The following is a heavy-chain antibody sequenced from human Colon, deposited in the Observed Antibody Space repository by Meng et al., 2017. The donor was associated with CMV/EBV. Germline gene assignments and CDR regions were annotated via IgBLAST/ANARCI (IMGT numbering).Heavy chain of an antibody. CDR3: ARDYTSGYYPYYYYGMDV. V-gene: IGHV4-61*01. J-gene: IGHJ6*02. D-gene: IGHD3-3*01. CDR2: IYYSGST. Sequence: SETLSLTCTVSGGSVSSGSYDWSWIRQPPGKGLEWIGYIYYSGSTNYNPSLKSRVTISVDTSKNQFSLKLSSVTAADTAVYYCARDYTSGYYPYYYYGMDVWGQGTTVTVSS. CDR1: GGSVSSGSYD.